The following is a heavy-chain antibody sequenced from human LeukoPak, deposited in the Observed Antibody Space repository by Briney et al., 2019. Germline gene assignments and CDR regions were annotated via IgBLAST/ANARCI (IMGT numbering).Heavy chain of an antibody. CDR3: ASRLQSGSPWYFDF. J-gene: IGHJ4*02. CDR1: GTIYY. Sequence: GASVKVSCKSSGTIYYVHWVRQAPGQGLEWMGIINPSGDTTSHARRFQGRVTMTRDTSTSTVYMELSSLRSGDTAVYYCASRLQSGSPWYFDFWGQGTLVTVSS. V-gene: IGHV1-46*01. CDR2: INPSGDTT. D-gene: IGHD1-26*01.